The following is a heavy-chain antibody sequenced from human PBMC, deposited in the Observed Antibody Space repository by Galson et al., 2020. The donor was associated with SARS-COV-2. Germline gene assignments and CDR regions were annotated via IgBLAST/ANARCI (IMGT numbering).Heavy chain of an antibody. CDR1: GYTLPNSD. CDR2: LNPYSANT. D-gene: IGHD1-26*01. Sequence: ASVKVSCKASGYTLPNSDITWVRQAAGQGLEWVGWLNPYSANTYYAQKFQGRVTMTRDTSMTTVYMELSSLRSEDTAVDYCARYLPVGAFDIWGQGTMVTVSS. J-gene: IGHJ3*02. V-gene: IGHV1-8*01. CDR3: ARYLPVGAFDI.